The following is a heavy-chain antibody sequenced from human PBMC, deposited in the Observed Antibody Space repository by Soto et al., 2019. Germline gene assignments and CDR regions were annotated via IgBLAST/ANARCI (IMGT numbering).Heavy chain of an antibody. D-gene: IGHD2-21*02. CDR1: GFIFSNFA. CDR3: ASGSHIVVVTAIPY. V-gene: IGHV3-23*01. J-gene: IGHJ4*02. Sequence: GGSLRLSCAASGFIFSNFAMSWVRQAPGKGLEWVSAISSSGSNTYYADSVKGRFTISRDNAKNTLYLQMNSLRAEDTAVYYCASGSHIVVVTAIPYWGQGTLVTVSS. CDR2: ISSSGSNT.